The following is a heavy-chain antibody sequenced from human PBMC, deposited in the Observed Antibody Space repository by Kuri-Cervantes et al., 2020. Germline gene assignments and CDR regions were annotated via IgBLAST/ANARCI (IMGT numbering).Heavy chain of an antibody. Sequence: GGSLRLSCVASGFTFSSYWMNWVRQAPGKGLEWVANIKQDGSEMYYVDSVKGRFTISRDNAKNSLYLQMNSLRAEDTAVYYCARIGYSSGWTNFDYWGQGTLVTVSS. D-gene: IGHD6-19*01. V-gene: IGHV3-7*01. J-gene: IGHJ4*02. CDR3: ARIGYSSGWTNFDY. CDR1: GFTFSSYW. CDR2: IKQDGSEM.